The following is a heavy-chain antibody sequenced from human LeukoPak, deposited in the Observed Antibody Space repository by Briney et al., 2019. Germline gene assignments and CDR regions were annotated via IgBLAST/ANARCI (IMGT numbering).Heavy chain of an antibody. CDR1: GGSISSSNW. CDR2: IYYSGST. CDR3: ARVWVLMGSSWYHGMDV. J-gene: IGHJ6*02. D-gene: IGHD6-13*01. Sequence: SGTLSLTCAVSGGSISSSNWWSWVRQPPGKGLEWIGSIYYSGSTYYNPSLKSRVTISVDTSKNQFSLKLSSVTAADTAVYYCARVWVLMGSSWYHGMDVWGQGTTVTVSS. V-gene: IGHV4-4*02.